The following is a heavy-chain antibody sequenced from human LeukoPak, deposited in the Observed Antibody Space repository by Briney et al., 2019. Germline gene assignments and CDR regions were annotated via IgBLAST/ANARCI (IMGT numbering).Heavy chain of an antibody. V-gene: IGHV3-53*04. CDR3: ATGYSYGFDY. Sequence: GWSLRLSCAASGFTVSSNYMSWVRQAPGKGLEWVSVIYSGGSTYYADSVKGRFTISRHNSKNTLYLQMNSLRAEDTAVYFCATGYSYGFDYWGQGTLVTVSP. CDR2: IYSGGST. CDR1: GFTVSSNY. J-gene: IGHJ4*02. D-gene: IGHD5-18*01.